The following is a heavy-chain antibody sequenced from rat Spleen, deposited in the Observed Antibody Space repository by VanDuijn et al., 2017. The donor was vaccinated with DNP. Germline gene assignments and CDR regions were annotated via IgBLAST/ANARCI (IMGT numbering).Heavy chain of an antibody. CDR1: GFIFSNYW. J-gene: IGHJ2*01. V-gene: IGHV5-31*01. CDR2: ITNTGDNT. Sequence: EVQLVESGGGPVQPGRSLKLSCVASGFIFSNYWMTWIRQAPGKGLEWVASITNTGDNTYYSDSVKGRFSLSRDNAKSTLYLQVNSLRSEDTATYYCASHNSGYFDYWGQGVMVTVSS. D-gene: IGHD4-3*01. CDR3: ASHNSGYFDY.